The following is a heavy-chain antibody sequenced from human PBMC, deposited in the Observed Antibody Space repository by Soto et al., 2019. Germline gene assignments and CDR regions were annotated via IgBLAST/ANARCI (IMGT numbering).Heavy chain of an antibody. J-gene: IGHJ4*02. CDR3: AKDPQPDGLWPFDH. V-gene: IGHV3-23*01. D-gene: IGHD2-8*01. CDR1: GFTFSTYA. Sequence: EVQLMESGGDLVQPGGSLRLSCAASGFTFSTYAMSWVRQAPGKGLEWVSGLYGNGGGITYADSVKGRFTISRDNSNNMLYLQMHSLRAEDTAVYYCAKDPQPDGLWPFDHWGQGTLVTVSS. CDR2: LYGNGGGI.